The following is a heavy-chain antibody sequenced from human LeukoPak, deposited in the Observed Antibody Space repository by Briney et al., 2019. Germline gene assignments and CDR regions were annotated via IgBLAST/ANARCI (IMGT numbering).Heavy chain of an antibody. CDR1: GGSISSSSYY. J-gene: IGHJ4*02. CDR3: ASSGWYWYFDY. Sequence: SETLSLTCTVSGGSISSSSYYWGWIRQPPGKGLEWIGSIYYSGSTYYNSSLKSRVTISVDTSKNQFSLKLSSVTAADTAVYYCASSGWYWYFDYWGQGTLVTVSS. V-gene: IGHV4-39*07. D-gene: IGHD6-19*01. CDR2: IYYSGST.